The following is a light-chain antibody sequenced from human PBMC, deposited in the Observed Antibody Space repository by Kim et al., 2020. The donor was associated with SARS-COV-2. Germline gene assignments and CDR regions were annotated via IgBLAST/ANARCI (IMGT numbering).Light chain of an antibody. CDR1: NMVSKN. CDR3: QVWDSSTWV. CDR2: RDT. V-gene: IGLV3-9*01. J-gene: IGLJ3*02. Sequence: SYELTQPLSVSVALGQTARITCGGNNMVSKNVHWYQQKPGQAPVLVMYRDTNRPSGIPERFSGSNSGNTATLTISRAHAGDEADYYCQVWDSSTWVFGGGTQLTVL.